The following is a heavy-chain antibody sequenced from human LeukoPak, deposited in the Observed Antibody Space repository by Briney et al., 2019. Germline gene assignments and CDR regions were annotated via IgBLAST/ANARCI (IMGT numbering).Heavy chain of an antibody. CDR2: IRWDGGST. D-gene: IGHD2-8*01. CDR1: GFTFDDYT. Sequence: GGSLRLSCAASGFTFDDYTMHWVRQAPGKGLEWVSLIRWDGGSTYYADSVKGRFTVSRDNSKNSLYLQMNSLRTEDTAVYYCARDRGTNDPYFDYWGQGTLVTVSS. V-gene: IGHV3-43*01. J-gene: IGHJ4*02. CDR3: ARDRGTNDPYFDY.